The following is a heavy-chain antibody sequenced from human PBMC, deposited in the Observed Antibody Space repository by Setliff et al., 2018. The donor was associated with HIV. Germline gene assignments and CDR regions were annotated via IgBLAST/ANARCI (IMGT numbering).Heavy chain of an antibody. CDR1: GFTFTTYA. J-gene: IGHJ4*02. V-gene: IGHV1-3*01. CDR3: ARGVIRGVISQGGLDY. Sequence: ASVKVSCKASGFTFTTYAVHWVRQAPEQRPEWMGWINAANGKTRYPQRFEARVIITMDTGASTAYMELNSLRSEDSAVYYCARGVIRGVISQGGLDYWGPGTLVTVSS. D-gene: IGHD3-10*01. CDR2: INAANGKT.